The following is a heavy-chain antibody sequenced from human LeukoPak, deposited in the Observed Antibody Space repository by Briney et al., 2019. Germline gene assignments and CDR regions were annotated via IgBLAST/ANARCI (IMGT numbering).Heavy chain of an antibody. CDR3: AREGTTVVTPSHAFDI. D-gene: IGHD4-23*01. Sequence: SETLSLTCTVSGGSISSYYWSWIRQPPGKGLEWIGYIYYSGSTNYNPSLKSRVTISVDTSKNQFSLKLSSVTAADTAVYYCAREGTTVVTPSHAFDIWGQGTMVTVSS. CDR1: GGSISSYY. CDR2: IYYSGST. J-gene: IGHJ3*02. V-gene: IGHV4-59*01.